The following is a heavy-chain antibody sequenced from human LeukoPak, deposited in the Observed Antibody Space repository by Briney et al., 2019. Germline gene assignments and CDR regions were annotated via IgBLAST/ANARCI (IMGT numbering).Heavy chain of an antibody. CDR1: GYTFTGYY. CDR2: INPNSGGT. Sequence: ASVKVSCTAPGYTFTGYYMHWVRQAPGQGLEWMGRINPNSGGTNYAQKFQGRVTMTRDTSISTAYMELSRLRSDDTAVYYCARVREYYYDSSGYYAWGQGTLVTVSS. V-gene: IGHV1-2*06. D-gene: IGHD3-22*01. J-gene: IGHJ5*02. CDR3: ARVREYYYDSSGYYA.